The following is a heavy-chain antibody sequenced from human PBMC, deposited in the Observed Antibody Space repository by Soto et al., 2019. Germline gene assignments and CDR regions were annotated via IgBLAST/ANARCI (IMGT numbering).Heavy chain of an antibody. CDR1: GDSIRSTSYS. CDR2: IYHSGST. J-gene: IGHJ4*02. Sequence: SETLSLTCTVSGDSIRSTSYSWSWIRQPPGKGLEWIGYIYHSGSTYYNPSLKSRVTISVDRSKNQFSLKLSSVTAADTAVYYCARVPDYWGQGTLVTVSS. V-gene: IGHV4-30-2*01. CDR3: ARVPDY.